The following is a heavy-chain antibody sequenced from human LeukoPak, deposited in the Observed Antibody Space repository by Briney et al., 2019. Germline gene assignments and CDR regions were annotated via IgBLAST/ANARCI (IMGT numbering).Heavy chain of an antibody. CDR1: GFTFSSYG. CDR2: IRYDGSNK. CDR3: AKDRAAAGLYWFDP. V-gene: IGHV3-30*02. Sequence: GGSLRLSCAASGFTFSSYGMHWVRQAPGKGLEGVAFIRYDGSNKYYADSVKGRFTISRDNSKNTLYLQMNSLRAEDTAVYYCAKDRAAAGLYWFDPWGQGTLVTVSS. D-gene: IGHD6-13*01. J-gene: IGHJ5*02.